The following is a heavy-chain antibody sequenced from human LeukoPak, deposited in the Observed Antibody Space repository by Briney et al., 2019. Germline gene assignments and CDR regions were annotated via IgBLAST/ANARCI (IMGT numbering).Heavy chain of an antibody. CDR2: MNPNSGNT. CDR3: ARDGGYTSSWYVPGWVNNYYYGMDV. Sequence: ASVKVSRKASGYTFTSYDINWVRQATGQGLEWMGWMNPNSGNTGYAQKFQGRVTMTRNTSISTAYMELSSLRSEDTAVYYCARDGGYTSSWYVPGWVNNYYYGMDVWGQGTTVTVSS. V-gene: IGHV1-8*01. J-gene: IGHJ6*02. CDR1: GYTFTSYD. D-gene: IGHD6-13*01.